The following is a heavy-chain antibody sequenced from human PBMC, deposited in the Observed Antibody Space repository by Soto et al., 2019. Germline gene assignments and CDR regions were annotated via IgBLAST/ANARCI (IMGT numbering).Heavy chain of an antibody. CDR1: GGSISSYY. Sequence: SETLSLTCAVSGGSISSYYWSWIRQPPGKGLEWIGYIYYSGSTNYNPSLKSRVTISVDTSKNQFSLKLSSVTAADTAVYYCARFYLAAAGTQGTYYYYGMDVWGQGTTVTVSS. CDR3: ARFYLAAAGTQGTYYYYGMDV. J-gene: IGHJ6*02. D-gene: IGHD6-13*01. CDR2: IYYSGST. V-gene: IGHV4-59*12.